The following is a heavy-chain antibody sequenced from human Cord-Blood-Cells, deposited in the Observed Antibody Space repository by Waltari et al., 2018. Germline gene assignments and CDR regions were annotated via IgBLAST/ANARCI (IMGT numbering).Heavy chain of an antibody. CDR1: GFTFSSYA. CDR3: AKEARIAASYWYFDL. V-gene: IGHV3-23*01. J-gene: IGHJ2*01. CDR2: SGGSGRST. D-gene: IGHD6-6*01. Sequence: EVQLLESGGGLVQPVGSLRLSCAASGFTFSSYAMSWVRQAPGKGGWGVSASGGSGRSTYSADSVEGRFTISIDNSKNTRYLQMNSLRAEDTAVYYCAKEARIAASYWYFDLWGRGTLVTVSS.